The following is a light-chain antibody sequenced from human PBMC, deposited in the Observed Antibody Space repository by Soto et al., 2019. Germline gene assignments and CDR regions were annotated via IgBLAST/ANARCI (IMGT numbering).Light chain of an antibody. V-gene: IGLV1-40*01. CDR2: GNS. Sequence: QSVLTQPAALSGAPGQRVTISYTGSSSNIGAGYDVHWYQQLPGTAPKLLIYGNSNQPSGVPDRFSGSKSGTSASLAITGLQAEDEADYYCQSYDSSLSGYVFGTGTKVTVL. J-gene: IGLJ1*01. CDR1: SSNIGAGYD. CDR3: QSYDSSLSGYV.